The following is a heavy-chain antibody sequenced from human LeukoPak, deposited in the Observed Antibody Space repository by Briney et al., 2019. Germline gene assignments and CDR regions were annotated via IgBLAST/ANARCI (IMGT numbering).Heavy chain of an antibody. Sequence: SETLSLTCTVSGGSISSSSYYWGWIRQPPGKGLEWIGSIYYRGNTYYNPSLKSRVTISVDTSKNHFSLKLNSLTAADTAVYYCARLRGYSYGLFDSWGQGTLVTVSS. J-gene: IGHJ4*02. D-gene: IGHD5-18*01. CDR3: ARLRGYSYGLFDS. CDR2: IYYRGNT. V-gene: IGHV4-39*02. CDR1: GGSISSSSYY.